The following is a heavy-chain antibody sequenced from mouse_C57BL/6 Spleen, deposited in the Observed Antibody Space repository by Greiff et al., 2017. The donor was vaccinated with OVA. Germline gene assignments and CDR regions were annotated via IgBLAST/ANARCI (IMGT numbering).Heavy chain of an antibody. V-gene: IGHV6-3*01. CDR1: GFTFSNYW. J-gene: IGHJ1*03. D-gene: IGHD1-1*01. Sequence: EVHLVESGGGLVQPGGSMKLSCVASGFTFSNYWMNWVRQSPEKGLEWVAQIRLKSDNYATHYAESVKGRFTISRDDSKSSVYLQLNNLRAEDTGIYDCTGPLWGYGSSSPVGGTGTTVTVS. CDR3: TGPLWGYGSSSPV. CDR2: IRLKSDNYAT.